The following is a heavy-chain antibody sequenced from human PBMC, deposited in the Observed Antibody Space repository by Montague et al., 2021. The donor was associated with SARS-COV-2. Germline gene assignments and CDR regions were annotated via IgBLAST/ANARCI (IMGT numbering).Heavy chain of an antibody. D-gene: IGHD3-9*01. Sequence: SETLSLTCTVSGGSVISDTYFWSWIRQPPGKGLEWIAYIYDSDTTNNNPSFWSRVTMSSDRSKNQFSLKLTSVTAADTAVYYCARIANILSGVYHHPFDYWGQGILVTVSS. J-gene: IGHJ4*02. CDR2: IYDSDTT. V-gene: IGHV4-61*01. CDR1: GGSVISDTYF. CDR3: ARIANILSGVYHHPFDY.